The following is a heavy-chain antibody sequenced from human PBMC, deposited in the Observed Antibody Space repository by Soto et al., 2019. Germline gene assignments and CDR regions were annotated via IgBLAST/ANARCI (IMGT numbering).Heavy chain of an antibody. CDR1: GFTFSSYA. J-gene: IGHJ4*02. Sequence: GGSLRLSCAASGFTFSSYAMSWVRQAPGKGLEWVSAISGSGGSTYYADSVKGRFTISRDNSKNTLYLQMNSLRAEDTAVYYCAKAVTYYDFSPGSPDYRGPGPLVTVSS. V-gene: IGHV3-23*01. D-gene: IGHD3-9*01. CDR2: ISGSGGST. CDR3: AKAVTYYDFSPGSPDY.